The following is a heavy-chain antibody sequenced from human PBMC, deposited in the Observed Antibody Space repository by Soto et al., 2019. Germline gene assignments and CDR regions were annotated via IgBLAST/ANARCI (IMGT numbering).Heavy chain of an antibody. Sequence: SETLSLTCNVSGGSISSYYWRWIRQPPGKGLEWIGHIYYSGSTNYNPALKSRVTISVYTSKNQFSLKLSSVTAADTAVYYCARVVSGSYHYFDNWGQGTLVTISS. V-gene: IGHV4-59*01. CDR1: GGSISSYY. CDR3: ARVVSGSYHYFDN. J-gene: IGHJ4*02. CDR2: IYYSGST. D-gene: IGHD1-26*01.